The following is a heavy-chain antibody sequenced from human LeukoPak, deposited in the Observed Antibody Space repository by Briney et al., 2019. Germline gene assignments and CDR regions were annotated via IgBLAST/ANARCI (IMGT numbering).Heavy chain of an antibody. Sequence: GASVKVSCKASGGTFISYAISWVRQAPGQGLEWMGGIIPIFGTANYAQKFQGRVTITADESTSTAYMELSSLRSEDTAVYYCATDQFRITIFGVVKRGYGMDVWGQGTTATVSS. CDR2: IIPIFGTA. CDR3: ATDQFRITIFGVVKRGYGMDV. V-gene: IGHV1-69*13. CDR1: GGTFISYA. J-gene: IGHJ6*02. D-gene: IGHD3-3*01.